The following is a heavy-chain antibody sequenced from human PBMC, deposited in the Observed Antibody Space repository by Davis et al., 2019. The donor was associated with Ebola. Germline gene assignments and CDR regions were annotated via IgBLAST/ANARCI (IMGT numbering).Heavy chain of an antibody. Sequence: GESLKISCAASGFTFSSYGMHWVRQAPGKGLEWVAVIWYDGSNKYYADSVKGRFTISRDNSKNTLYLQMNSLRAEDTAVYYCAKDEGAIVVVVAATLPFGMDVWGQGTTVTVSS. J-gene: IGHJ6*02. CDR3: AKDEGAIVVVVAATLPFGMDV. CDR1: GFTFSSYG. D-gene: IGHD2-15*01. V-gene: IGHV3-33*06. CDR2: IWYDGSNK.